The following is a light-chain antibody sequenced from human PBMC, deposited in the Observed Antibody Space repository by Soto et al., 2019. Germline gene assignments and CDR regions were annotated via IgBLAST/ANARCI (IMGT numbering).Light chain of an antibody. J-gene: IGKJ5*01. Sequence: DIQMTQSPSSLSASVGDRVTITCQASQGVSDHLNWYQQRPGKAPKLLIYDASNLHAGVPSRFRGSGSGTGFSFTINSLQPEDIATYYCQQYDDLPITFGQGTRLEIE. CDR1: QGVSDH. CDR2: DAS. CDR3: QQYDDLPIT. V-gene: IGKV1-33*01.